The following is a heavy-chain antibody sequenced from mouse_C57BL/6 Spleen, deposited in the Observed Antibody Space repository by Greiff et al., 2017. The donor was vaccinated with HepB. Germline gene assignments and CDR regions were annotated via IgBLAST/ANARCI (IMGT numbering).Heavy chain of an antibody. J-gene: IGHJ2*01. CDR1: GYAFSSSW. V-gene: IGHV1-82*01. CDR2: IYPGDGDT. Sequence: QVQLKQSGPELVKPGASVKISCKASGYAFSSSWMNWVKQRPGKGLEWIGRIYPGDGDTNYNGKFKGKATLTADKSSSTAYMQLSSLTSEDSAVYFCARGIYDGYYVFDYWGQGTTLTVSS. D-gene: IGHD2-3*01. CDR3: ARGIYDGYYVFDY.